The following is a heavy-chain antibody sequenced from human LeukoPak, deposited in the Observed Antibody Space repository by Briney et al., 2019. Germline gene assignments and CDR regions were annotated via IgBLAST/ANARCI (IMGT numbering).Heavy chain of an antibody. CDR3: AKDHDCGGDCYPFDY. D-gene: IGHD2-21*02. CDR2: ISSSGSTI. Sequence: GGSLRLSCAASGFTFSSYEMNWVRQAPGKGLEWVSYISSSGSTIYYADSVKGRFTISRDNAKNSLYLQMDSLRAEDTAVYYCAKDHDCGGDCYPFDYWGQGTLVTVSS. V-gene: IGHV3-48*03. CDR1: GFTFSSYE. J-gene: IGHJ4*02.